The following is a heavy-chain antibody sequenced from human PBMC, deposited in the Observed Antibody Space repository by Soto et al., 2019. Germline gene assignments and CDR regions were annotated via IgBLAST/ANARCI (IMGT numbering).Heavy chain of an antibody. Sequence: GASVKVSCKASGGTFSSYTISWVRQAPGQGLEWMGRIIPILGIANYAQKFQGRVTITADKSTSTAYMELSSLRSEDTAVYYCARGSPPQSGSYHYWGQGTLVTVSS. J-gene: IGHJ4*02. CDR1: GGTFSSYT. CDR2: IIPILGIA. V-gene: IGHV1-69*02. CDR3: ARGSPPQSGSYHY. D-gene: IGHD3-10*01.